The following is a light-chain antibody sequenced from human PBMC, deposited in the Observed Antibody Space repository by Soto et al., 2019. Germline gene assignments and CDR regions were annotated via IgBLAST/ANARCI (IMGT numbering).Light chain of an antibody. Sequence: EIVLTQSPGTLSLSPGERATLSCRALQSVSSSYLAWYQQKPGQAPRLLIYGASSRATGIPDRFGGSGSGTDFTLTISRLEPEDFAVYYCQQYGSSPPFTFGQGTKV. CDR3: QQYGSSPPFT. J-gene: IGKJ1*01. CDR1: QSVSSSY. CDR2: GAS. V-gene: IGKV3-20*01.